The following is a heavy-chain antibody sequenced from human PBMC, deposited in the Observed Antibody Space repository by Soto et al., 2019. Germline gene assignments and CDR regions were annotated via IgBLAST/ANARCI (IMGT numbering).Heavy chain of an antibody. CDR2: ISYDGSNK. J-gene: IGHJ5*02. V-gene: IGHV3-30-3*01. CDR1: GFTFSSYA. CDR3: ARDPLRGYSSSKNWFDP. Sequence: QVQLVESGGGVVQPGRSLRLSCAASGFTFSSYAMHWVRQAPGKGLEWVAVISYDGSNKYYADSVKGRFTISRDNSXTXXYLQMNSLRAEDTAVYYCARDPLRGYSSSKNWFDPWGQGTLVTVSS. D-gene: IGHD6-13*01.